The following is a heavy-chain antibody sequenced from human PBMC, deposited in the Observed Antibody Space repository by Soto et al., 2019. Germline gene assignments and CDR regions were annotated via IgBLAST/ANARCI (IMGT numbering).Heavy chain of an antibody. D-gene: IGHD3-22*01. CDR3: ARVVYYDSSGYQY. Sequence: EVQLVESGGGLIQPGGSLRLSCAASGFTVSSNYMNWVRQAPGKGLEWVSSISGSSSYIYYADSVKGRFTISRDNAKNSLYLQMNSLRAEDTAVYYCARVVYYDSSGYQYWGQGTLVTVSS. J-gene: IGHJ4*02. CDR2: ISGSSSYI. V-gene: IGHV3-21*01. CDR1: GFTVSSNY.